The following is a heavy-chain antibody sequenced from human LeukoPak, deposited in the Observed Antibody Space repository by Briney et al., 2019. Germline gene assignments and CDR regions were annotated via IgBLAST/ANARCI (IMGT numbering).Heavy chain of an antibody. D-gene: IGHD5-18*01. CDR3: ARGPDTAMPGGY. CDR2: ISSSGSTI. Sequence: PGGSLRLSCAASGFTFSSYGMHWVRQAPGKGLEWVSYISSSGSTIYYADSVKGRFTISRDNAKNSLYLQMNSLRAEDTAVYYCARGPDTAMPGGYWGQGTLVTVSS. CDR1: GFTFSSYG. V-gene: IGHV3-48*04. J-gene: IGHJ4*02.